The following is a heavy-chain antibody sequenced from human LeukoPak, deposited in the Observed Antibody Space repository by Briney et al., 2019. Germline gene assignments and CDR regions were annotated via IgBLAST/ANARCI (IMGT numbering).Heavy chain of an antibody. CDR3: ARRHSGYDSFYFDY. CDR1: GYTFTGYY. D-gene: IGHD5-12*01. V-gene: IGHV1-2*02. CDR2: INPNSGGT. J-gene: IGHJ4*02. Sequence: ASVKVSCKASGYTFTGYYMHWVRQAPGQGLEWMGWINPNSGGTNYAQKFQGRVTMTRDTSISTAYMELSRLRSDDTAVYYCARRHSGYDSFYFDYCGQGTLVTVSS.